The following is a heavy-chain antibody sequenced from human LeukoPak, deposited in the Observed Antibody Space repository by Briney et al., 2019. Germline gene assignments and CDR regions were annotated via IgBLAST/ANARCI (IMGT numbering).Heavy chain of an antibody. J-gene: IGHJ4*02. V-gene: IGHV1-3*01. CDR3: ARGSPALEPLDY. CDR2: INAGNGNT. D-gene: IGHD1-14*01. Sequence: ASVKVSCKASGYTFTSYAMHWVRQAPGQRLEWMGWINAGNGNTKYSQKFQGRVTITRDTSASTTYMELSSLRSEDTALYYCARGSPALEPLDYWGQGTLVTVSS. CDR1: GYTFTSYA.